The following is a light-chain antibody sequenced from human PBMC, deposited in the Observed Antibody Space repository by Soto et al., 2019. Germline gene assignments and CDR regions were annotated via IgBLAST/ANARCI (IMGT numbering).Light chain of an antibody. J-gene: IGLJ1*01. CDR2: EVS. V-gene: IGLV2-14*01. CDR1: SSDVGGYNY. CDR3: SSYTSSSTRV. Sequence: QSALPQPASVSGSRGQSITISCTGTSSDVGGYNYVSWYQQHPGKAPKLMIYEVSNRPSGVSNRFSGSKSVNTASLTISGLQAEDEADYYCSSYTSSSTRVFGTGTKLTVL.